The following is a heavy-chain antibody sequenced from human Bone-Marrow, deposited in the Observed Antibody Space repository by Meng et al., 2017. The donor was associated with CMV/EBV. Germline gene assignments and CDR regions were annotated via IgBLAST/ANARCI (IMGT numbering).Heavy chain of an antibody. CDR3: ARVGYDILTGYPADAFDI. CDR2: INPSGGST. Sequence: ASVKVSCKASGYTFTSYYMHWVRQAPGQGLEWMGIINPSGGSTSYAQKFQGRVTMTRDTSTSTVYMELSSLRSEDTAVYYCARVGYDILTGYPADAFDICGEATMATSSS. J-gene: IGHJ3*02. CDR1: GYTFTSYY. D-gene: IGHD3-9*01. V-gene: IGHV1-46*01.